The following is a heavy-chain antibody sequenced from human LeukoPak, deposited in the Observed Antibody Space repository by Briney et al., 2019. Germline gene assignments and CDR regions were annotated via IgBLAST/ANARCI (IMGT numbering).Heavy chain of an antibody. CDR3: ARGTSYSGATFLY. Sequence: PSETLSLTCTVSGGSISSYYWNWIRQPPGKGLEWIGFIYDSGSTKYNPSLNSRVTISVDTSKNQFSLKLSSVTAADTAVYYCARGTSYSGATFLYWGQGTLVTVSS. CDR2: IYDSGST. D-gene: IGHD1-26*01. CDR1: GGSISSYY. J-gene: IGHJ4*02. V-gene: IGHV4-59*01.